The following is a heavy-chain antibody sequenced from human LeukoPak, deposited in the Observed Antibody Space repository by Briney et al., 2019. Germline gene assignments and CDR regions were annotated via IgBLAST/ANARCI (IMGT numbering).Heavy chain of an antibody. V-gene: IGHV3-48*03. D-gene: IGHD6-13*01. J-gene: IGHJ4*02. CDR1: GFTFSSFE. CDR3: ARVDRYSSSPSSFDY. Sequence: PGGSLRLSCAASGFTFSSFEMNWVRPAPGEGLEWVSCVSNSGSTIYYADSMKGRFTISRDNAKNSLYLQMNSLRAEDTAVYYCARVDRYSSSPSSFDYWGQGTLVTVSS. CDR2: VSNSGSTI.